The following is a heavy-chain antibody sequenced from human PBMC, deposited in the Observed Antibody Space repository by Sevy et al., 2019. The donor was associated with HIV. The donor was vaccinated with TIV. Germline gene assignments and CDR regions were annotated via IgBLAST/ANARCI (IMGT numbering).Heavy chain of an antibody. Sequence: GGSLRLSCAASGFTFSSYAFYWVRQAPGKGLEWGAVISYGGDNKFYADSVKGRFAVSRDNSKDTLFLQMNSLRSEDTAVYYCARLTSAGTWYFDSWGQGTMVTVSS. CDR2: ISYGGDNK. CDR1: GFTFSSYA. CDR3: ARLTSAGTWYFDS. V-gene: IGHV3-30*09. D-gene: IGHD6-13*01. J-gene: IGHJ4*02.